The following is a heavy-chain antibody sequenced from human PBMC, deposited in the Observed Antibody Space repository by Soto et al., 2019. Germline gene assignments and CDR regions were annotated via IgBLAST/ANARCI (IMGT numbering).Heavy chain of an antibody. CDR3: AASQDSSGYYYAPNWLDP. CDR2: IYYSGST. D-gene: IGHD3-22*01. CDR1: GGSISSGDYY. V-gene: IGHV4-30-4*01. J-gene: IGHJ5*02. Sequence: SETLSLTCTVSGGSISSGDYYWSWIRQPPGKGLEWIGYIYYSGSTYYNPSLKSRVTISVDTSKNQFSLKLSSVTAADTAVYYCAASQDSSGYYYAPNWLDPWGQGTLVTVSS.